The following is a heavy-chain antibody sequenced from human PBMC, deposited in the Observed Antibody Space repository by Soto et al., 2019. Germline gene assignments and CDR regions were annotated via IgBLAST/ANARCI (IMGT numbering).Heavy chain of an antibody. J-gene: IGHJ3*02. V-gene: IGHV1-69*08. CDR2: IVPLLGTP. D-gene: IGHD6-19*01. CDR1: GDSFSSYT. CDR3: ARDLSAVAGTQACDI. Sequence: QVQLVQSGAAVEKPGSSVKISCKASGDSFSSYTLSWMRQAPGHGLEWMGRIVPLLGTPNYAQKFQGSVTFTADKSTSTVYMEVRSLRSEDTALYYCARDLSAVAGTQACDIWGQGTMVIVSS.